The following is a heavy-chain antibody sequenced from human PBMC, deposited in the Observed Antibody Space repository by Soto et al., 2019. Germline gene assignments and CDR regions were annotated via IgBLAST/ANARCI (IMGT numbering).Heavy chain of an antibody. Sequence: QITLKESGPTLVKPTQTLTLTCTFSGFSLSTSGVGVGWIRKPPGKALEWLALIYWDDEKRYSPSLKSRLTITKDTSKNQVVLTMTNMDPVDTATYYCAHPEWDDAFDIWGQGTMVTVSS. CDR3: AHPEWDDAFDI. J-gene: IGHJ3*02. CDR1: GFSLSTSGVG. CDR2: IYWDDEK. V-gene: IGHV2-5*02. D-gene: IGHD1-26*01.